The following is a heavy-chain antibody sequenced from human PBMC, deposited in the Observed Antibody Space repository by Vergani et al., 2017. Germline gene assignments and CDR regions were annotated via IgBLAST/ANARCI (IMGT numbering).Heavy chain of an antibody. CDR1: GYSISSGYY. J-gene: IGHJ4*02. D-gene: IGHD3-22*01. CDR2: IFHSGNT. CDR3: ARRNSMRVVAYFDS. V-gene: IGHV4-38-2*01. Sequence: QVQLRESGPGLVKPSETLSLTCAVSGYSISSGYYWGWIRQPPGKGLEWIGSIFHSGNTYYNPSLKSRITISVDTSKNQVSLKLSSVTAADTAVYYCARRNSMRVVAYFDSRGQGAMVGVSS.